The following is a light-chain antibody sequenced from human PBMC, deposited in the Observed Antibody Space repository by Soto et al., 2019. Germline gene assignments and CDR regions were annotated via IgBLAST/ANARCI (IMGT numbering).Light chain of an antibody. Sequence: EIVLTQSPGNLSLSPGERATLSCRASQSVSSNYLAWYQQKPGQAPRLLIYGASSRATGIPDRFSGSGSGTDFTLTISRLEPEDFALYYCQQYGSSPTFGQGTKVDI. CDR1: QSVSSNY. J-gene: IGKJ1*01. CDR2: GAS. V-gene: IGKV3-20*01. CDR3: QQYGSSPT.